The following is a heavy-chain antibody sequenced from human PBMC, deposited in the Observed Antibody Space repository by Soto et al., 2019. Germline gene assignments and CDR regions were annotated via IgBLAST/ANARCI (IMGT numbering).Heavy chain of an antibody. CDR1: GYTFTSYA. Sequence: VASVKVSCKASGYTFTSYAMHWVRQAPGQRLEWMGWINAGNGNTKYSQKFQGRVTITRDTSASTAYMELSSLRSEDTAVYYCARGHREQVYYYYYMDVWGKGTTVTVSS. D-gene: IGHD1-26*01. CDR3: ARGHREQVYYYYYMDV. J-gene: IGHJ6*03. V-gene: IGHV1-3*01. CDR2: INAGNGNT.